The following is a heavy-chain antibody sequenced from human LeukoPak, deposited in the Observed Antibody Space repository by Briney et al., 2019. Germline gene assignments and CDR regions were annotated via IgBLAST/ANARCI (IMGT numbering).Heavy chain of an antibody. CDR1: GFTFSSYA. J-gene: IGHJ4*02. CDR2: ITGSGGRT. Sequence: GGSLRLSCAASGFTFSSYAMSWVRQAPGKGLEWVSTITGSGGRTYCADSVKGRFTISRDNSKNTLYLQMNSLRAEDTAVYYCAKDRLVNTAMVTWGQGTLVTVSS. D-gene: IGHD5-18*01. CDR3: AKDRLVNTAMVT. V-gene: IGHV3-23*01.